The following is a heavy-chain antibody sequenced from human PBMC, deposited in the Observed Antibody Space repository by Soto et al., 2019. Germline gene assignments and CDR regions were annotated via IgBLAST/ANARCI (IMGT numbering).Heavy chain of an antibody. CDR3: ARDMSGGTYNYYYGMDV. Sequence: PGGSLRLSCAASGFTFSSYAMTWVRQAPGRGLEWVSAISGSGSPTYYADSVKGRFTISRDNSKNTLYLQMNSLRADDTAVYYCARDMSGGTYNYYYGMDVWGQGTTVTVPS. D-gene: IGHD1-26*01. CDR2: ISGSGSPT. CDR1: GFTFSSYA. J-gene: IGHJ6*02. V-gene: IGHV3-23*01.